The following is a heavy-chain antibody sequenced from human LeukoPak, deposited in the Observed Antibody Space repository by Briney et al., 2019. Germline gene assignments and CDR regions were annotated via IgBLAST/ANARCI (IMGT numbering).Heavy chain of an antibody. J-gene: IGHJ4*02. Sequence: GGSLRLSCAASGFTFSSYGMHWLRQAPGKGLEWVAFIRYDGSNKYYADSVKGRFTISRDNSKNTLYLQMNSLRAEDTAVYYCAKDWSPTYYYDSSGYYYGYWGQGTLVTVSS. D-gene: IGHD3-22*01. CDR3: AKDWSPTYYYDSSGYYYGY. CDR2: IRYDGSNK. V-gene: IGHV3-30*02. CDR1: GFTFSSYG.